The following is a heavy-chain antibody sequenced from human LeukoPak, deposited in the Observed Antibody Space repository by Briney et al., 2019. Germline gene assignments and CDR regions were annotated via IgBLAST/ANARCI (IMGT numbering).Heavy chain of an antibody. V-gene: IGHV3-30*03. CDR3: ARDPDIVVVPAALRSGGHAFDI. Sequence: PGGSLRLSCAASGFTFSSYSMNWVRQAPGKGLEWVAVISYDGSNKYYADSVKGRFTISRDNSKNTLYLQMNSLRAEDTAVYYCARDPDIVVVPAALRSGGHAFDIWGQGTMVTVSS. CDR2: ISYDGSNK. J-gene: IGHJ3*02. D-gene: IGHD2-2*01. CDR1: GFTFSSYS.